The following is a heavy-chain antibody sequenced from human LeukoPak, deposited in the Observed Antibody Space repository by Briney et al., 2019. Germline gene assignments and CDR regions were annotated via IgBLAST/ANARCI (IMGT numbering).Heavy chain of an antibody. Sequence: GGSLRLSCAASGFSFRNYDIHWVRQAPGKGLEWVAVISYDGSDKHYADSVKGRFTISRDNSKNTLYLQMISLRAEDTAVYYCVGVVRFHNWFDPWGQGTLVIVSS. CDR1: GFSFRNYD. V-gene: IGHV3-30*03. CDR3: VGVVRFHNWFDP. D-gene: IGHD3-10*01. CDR2: ISYDGSDK. J-gene: IGHJ5*02.